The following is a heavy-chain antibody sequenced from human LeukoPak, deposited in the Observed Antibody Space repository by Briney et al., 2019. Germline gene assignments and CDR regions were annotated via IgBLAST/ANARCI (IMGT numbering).Heavy chain of an antibody. D-gene: IGHD6-13*01. CDR2: ISSSSTI. J-gene: IGHJ4*02. CDR1: GFTFCSYS. V-gene: IGHV3-48*01. Sequence: GGSLRLSCAASGFTFCSYSMNWVRQAPGKGLEGVSYISSSSTIYYADSVKGRFTISRDNAKNSLYLQMNSLRAEDTAVYYCARDTFSSSPDFDYWGQGTLVTVSS. CDR3: ARDTFSSSPDFDY.